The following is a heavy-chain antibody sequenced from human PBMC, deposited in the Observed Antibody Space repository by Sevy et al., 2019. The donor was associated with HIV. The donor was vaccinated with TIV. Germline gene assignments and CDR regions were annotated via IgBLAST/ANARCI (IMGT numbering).Heavy chain of an antibody. V-gene: IGHV3-30*02. CDR3: ANAYSGSYSHSYLYALDV. CDR2: IQNDGINE. J-gene: IGHJ6*02. CDR1: GFSFSYYG. Sequence: GGSLRLSCTGSGFSFSYYGIHWVRQAPGKGLDWVALIQNDGINENYADSVKGRFTISRENSKNTVYLEMNRLRNEDTAIYFCANAYSGSYSHSYLYALDVWGQGTTVTVSS. D-gene: IGHD1-26*01.